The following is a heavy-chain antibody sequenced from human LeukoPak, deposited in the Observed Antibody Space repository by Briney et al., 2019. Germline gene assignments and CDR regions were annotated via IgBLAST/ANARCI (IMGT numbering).Heavy chain of an antibody. Sequence: GRSLRLSCAESGFTFSSYGMHWVRQAPGKGLEWVAVIWYDGSNKYYADSVKGRFTISRDNSKNTLYLQMNSLRAEDTAVYYCARDLRYFDWLFGYFDYWGQGTLVTVSS. J-gene: IGHJ4*02. CDR1: GFTFSSYG. D-gene: IGHD3-9*01. V-gene: IGHV3-33*01. CDR2: IWYDGSNK. CDR3: ARDLRYFDWLFGYFDY.